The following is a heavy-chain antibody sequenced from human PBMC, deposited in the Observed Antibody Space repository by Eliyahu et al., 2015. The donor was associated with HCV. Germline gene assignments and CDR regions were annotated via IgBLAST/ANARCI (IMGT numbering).Heavy chain of an antibody. V-gene: IGHV3-33*01. D-gene: IGHD2-8*01. J-gene: IGHJ6*02. CDR1: GFVFSDYG. Sequence: QVQLVESGGGVVQPGRSLRLXCTTSGFVFSDYGMHWVRQAPGKGLEWVAVIWNDGTKKYYTDSVEGRFTISRDRSQNTLDLEMNSLRAADTAVYFCARSNWGSTSGTGDAMDVWGRGTTVIVSS. CDR3: ARSNWGSTSGTGDAMDV. CDR2: IWNDGTKK.